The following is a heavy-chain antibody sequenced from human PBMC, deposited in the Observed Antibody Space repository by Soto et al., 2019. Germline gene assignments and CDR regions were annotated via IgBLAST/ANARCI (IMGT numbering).Heavy chain of an antibody. CDR2: INHSGST. CDR1: GGSFSGYY. CDR3: ARGCSGWYQPSYRPPINIDY. V-gene: IGHV4-34*01. Sequence: SETLSLTCAVYGGSFSGYYWSWIRQPPGKGLEWIGEINHSGSTNYNPSLKSRVTISVDTSKNQFSLKLSSVTAADTAVYYCARGCSGWYQPSYRPPINIDYCGQGTLVTGS. D-gene: IGHD6-19*01. J-gene: IGHJ4*02.